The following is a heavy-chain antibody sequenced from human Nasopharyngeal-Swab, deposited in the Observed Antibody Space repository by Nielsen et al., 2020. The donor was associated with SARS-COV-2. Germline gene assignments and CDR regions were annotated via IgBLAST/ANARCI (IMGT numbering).Heavy chain of an antibody. D-gene: IGHD4-23*01. V-gene: IGHV1-2*02. CDR3: ARAMATVGAVYYYGMDV. CDR2: INPNTGGT. CDR1: GYTFIDYY. Sequence: ASVKVSCKASGYTFIDYYIYWVRQAPGQGLEWMGWINPNTGGTNYAQKFQGRVTMTRDTPISTAYMELSSLRSEDTAVYYCARAMATVGAVYYYGMDVWGQGTTVTVSS. J-gene: IGHJ6*02.